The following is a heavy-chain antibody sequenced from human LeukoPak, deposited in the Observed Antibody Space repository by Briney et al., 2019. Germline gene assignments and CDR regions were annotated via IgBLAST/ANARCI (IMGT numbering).Heavy chain of an antibody. Sequence: ASVKVSCKASGGTFGSYAISWVRQAPGQGLEWMGGIIPIFGTANYAQKFQGRVTITADESTSTAYMELSSLRSEDTAVYYCARSRIFGVVVEYNWFDPWGQGTLVTVSS. D-gene: IGHD3-3*01. V-gene: IGHV1-69*13. CDR2: IIPIFGTA. CDR1: GGTFGSYA. J-gene: IGHJ5*02. CDR3: ARSRIFGVVVEYNWFDP.